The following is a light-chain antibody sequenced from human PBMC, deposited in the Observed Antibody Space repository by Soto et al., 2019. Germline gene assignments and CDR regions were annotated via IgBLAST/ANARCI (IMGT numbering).Light chain of an antibody. V-gene: IGLV2-14*01. Sequence: QSALTQPASVSGSPGQSITISCTGNSSDVGGYDFVSWYQHHPGKVPKLMIFEVSKRPSGVSNRFSGSKSGNTASLTISGLQAEDEADYYCSSYTSTTLVFGGGTKVTVL. J-gene: IGLJ2*01. CDR3: SSYTSTTLV. CDR1: SSDVGGYDF. CDR2: EVS.